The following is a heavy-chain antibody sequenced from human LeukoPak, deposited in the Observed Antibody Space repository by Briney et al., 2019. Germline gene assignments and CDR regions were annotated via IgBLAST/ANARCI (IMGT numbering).Heavy chain of an antibody. J-gene: IGHJ4*02. CDR1: GFTFSDYY. D-gene: IGHD3-16*01. CDR3: ARGRDYWDY. Sequence: PGGSLRLSCAASGFTFSDYYMTLIRQAPGGGLEWVLYISSSGNTIHYADSVKGRFTISRDNAKNSLYVQMNSLGAEDTAVYYCARGRDYWDYWGQGTLVTVSS. CDR2: ISSSGNTI. V-gene: IGHV3-11*04.